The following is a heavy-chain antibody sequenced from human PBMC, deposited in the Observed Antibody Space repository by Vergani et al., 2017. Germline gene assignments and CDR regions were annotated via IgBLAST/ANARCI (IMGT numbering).Heavy chain of an antibody. CDR1: ESSFISNE. CDR2: INPIDSKI. CDR3: TSHVPCGDGAFLHFDH. V-gene: IGHV5-51*03. Sequence: EVMLVQSGAEVKKPGESLKISCKYSESSFISNEIAWVRQMSGKGLQWMGNINPIDSKIAYSPSFQGQAIMSLDKSITTAYLQWRSLKASDTAIYYCTSHVPCGDGAFLHFDHWGQGTQVTVSS. J-gene: IGHJ4*02. D-gene: IGHD2-21*01.